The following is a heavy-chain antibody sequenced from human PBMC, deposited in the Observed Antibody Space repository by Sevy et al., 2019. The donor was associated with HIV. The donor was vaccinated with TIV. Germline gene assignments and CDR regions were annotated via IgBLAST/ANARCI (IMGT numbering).Heavy chain of an antibody. D-gene: IGHD6-13*01. CDR1: GFTFSSYA. J-gene: IGHJ4*02. V-gene: IGHV3-30-3*01. Sequence: GGSLRLSCAASGFTFSSYAMHWVRQAPGKGLEWVAVISYDGSNKYYADSVKGRFTISRDNSKNTLYLQMNSLRAEDTAVYYCARDLGYSSDYWGQRTLVTVSS. CDR3: ARDLGYSSDY. CDR2: ISYDGSNK.